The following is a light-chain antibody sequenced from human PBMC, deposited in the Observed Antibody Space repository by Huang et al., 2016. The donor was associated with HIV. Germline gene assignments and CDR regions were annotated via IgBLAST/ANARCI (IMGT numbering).Light chain of an antibody. V-gene: IGKV3-15*01. CDR2: DAS. CDR3: QQYNNWQT. CDR1: LSVTTS. J-gene: IGKJ2*01. Sequence: EIVMTQSPASLSVSPGERATLSCRASLSVTTSLAWYQQKPGQAPRLLIYDASTRATGIPARFSGSGSGTEFTLTISSLQSEDFAVYYCQQYNNWQTFGQGTKLQIK.